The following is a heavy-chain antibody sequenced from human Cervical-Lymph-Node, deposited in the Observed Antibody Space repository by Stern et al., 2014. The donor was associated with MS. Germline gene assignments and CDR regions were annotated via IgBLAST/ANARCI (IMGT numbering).Heavy chain of an antibody. CDR3: AREVYGDSRRFDS. Sequence: VQLVQSEPEVKKPGASVQVSCKASGYIFSSYGINWVRQAPGQGLEWMGWVSTYNGNTNSAQKFQDRVTMTTDTSTNTAYMDLRSLRSDDTAVYYCAREVYGDSRRFDSWGQGTLVIVSS. CDR2: VSTYNGNT. J-gene: IGHJ4*02. V-gene: IGHV1-18*01. CDR1: GYIFSSYG. D-gene: IGHD4-17*01.